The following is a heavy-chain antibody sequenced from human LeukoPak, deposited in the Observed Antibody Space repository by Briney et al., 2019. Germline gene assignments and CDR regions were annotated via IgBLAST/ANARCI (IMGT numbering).Heavy chain of an antibody. CDR1: GFTFSSYA. J-gene: IGHJ4*02. V-gene: IGHV3-23*01. Sequence: PGGSLRLSCAASGFTFSSYAMSWVRQAPGKGLGWVSSIGGSGGTTFYADSVKGRFTISRDNSKNTLFLQMSSLRAEDTAVYYCAKGYCASTTCYARFENWGQGTLVTVSS. D-gene: IGHD2-2*01. CDR3: AKGYCASTTCYARFEN. CDR2: IGGSGGTT.